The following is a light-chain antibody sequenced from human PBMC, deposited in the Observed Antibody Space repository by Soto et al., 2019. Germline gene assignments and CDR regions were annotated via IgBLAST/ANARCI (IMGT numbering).Light chain of an antibody. Sequence: DIVMTQSPATLSVSPGERATLSCRASRNINRKLAWYQQKPGQAPRLLISSASTRATGIPARFSGSGSGTEFTLTISSLQSEDFAVYYCQQYYDYPPLIFGGGTKVEIK. CDR3: QQYYDYPPLI. CDR1: RNINRK. V-gene: IGKV3-15*01. CDR2: SAS. J-gene: IGKJ4*01.